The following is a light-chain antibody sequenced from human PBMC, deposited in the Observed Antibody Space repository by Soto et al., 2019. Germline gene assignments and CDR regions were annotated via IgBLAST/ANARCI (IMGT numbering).Light chain of an antibody. J-gene: IGKJ2*01. Sequence: DIQMTQSPSSLSASVGDRVTITCRASQSISSYLNWYQQKPGKAPKILIYAASSLQSGVPSRFSGSGSGTDCTLTISSLQPEDFATYYCQQSYSTPPTFGQGTKLEIK. CDR3: QQSYSTPPT. CDR1: QSISSY. CDR2: AAS. V-gene: IGKV1-39*01.